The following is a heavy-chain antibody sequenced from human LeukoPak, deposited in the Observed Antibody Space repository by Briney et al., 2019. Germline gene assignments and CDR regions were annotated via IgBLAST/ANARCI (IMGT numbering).Heavy chain of an antibody. CDR1: GGSISSSSYY. CDR2: IYYSGST. V-gene: IGHV4-39*07. Sequence: KPSETLFLTCTVSGGSISSSSYYWGWIRQPPGKGLEWIGSIYYSGSTYYNPSLKSRVTISVDTSKNQFSLKLTSVTAADTAVYYCARARETVPIDYWSQGTLVTVSS. D-gene: IGHD4-11*01. J-gene: IGHJ4*02. CDR3: ARARETVPIDY.